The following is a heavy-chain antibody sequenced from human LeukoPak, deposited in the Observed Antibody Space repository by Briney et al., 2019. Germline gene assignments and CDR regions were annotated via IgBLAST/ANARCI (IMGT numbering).Heavy chain of an antibody. J-gene: IGHJ4*02. CDR2: IYPGDSQI. D-gene: IGHD6-13*01. CDR3: ARHVASSTWSTFDY. CDR1: GYSFTSLW. V-gene: IGHV5-51*01. Sequence: GESLKISCKGSGYSFTSLWIGWVRQTPEEGLEWMGIIYPGDSQIKYSSSFQGQATISVDKSISTAYLQWSSLKASDTAIYYCARHVASSTWSTFDYWGQGTPVTVSS.